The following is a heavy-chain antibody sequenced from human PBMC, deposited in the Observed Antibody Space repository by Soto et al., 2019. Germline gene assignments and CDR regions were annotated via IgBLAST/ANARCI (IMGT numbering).Heavy chain of an antibody. CDR3: ARDLTNHGAFDL. CDR2: IFSDGSNS. CDR1: GFTLSSQW. Sequence: EVQLVESGGGLVQPGGSLRLSCAASGFTLSSQWMHWVRQTPGRRLLWVSAIFSDGSNSIYADSVKGRFTISRDTAKNTLYLQMDSLGAEDTALYFCARDLTNHGAFDLWGQGTMVTVSS. J-gene: IGHJ3*01. D-gene: IGHD2-8*01. V-gene: IGHV3-74*01.